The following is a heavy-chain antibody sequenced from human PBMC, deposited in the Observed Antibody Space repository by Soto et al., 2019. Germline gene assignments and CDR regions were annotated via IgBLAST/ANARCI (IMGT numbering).Heavy chain of an antibody. D-gene: IGHD6-13*01. CDR2: ISGSGGST. CDR1: GFTFKSYA. CDR3: ARYSSSWPFDY. Sequence: GGSLRLSCAASGFTFKSYAMSWVRQAPGKGLEWVSAISGSGGSTYYADSVKGRFTISRDNSKNTLFLQMNSLRAEDTAVYYCARYSSSWPFDYWGQGTLVTVSS. V-gene: IGHV3-23*01. J-gene: IGHJ4*02.